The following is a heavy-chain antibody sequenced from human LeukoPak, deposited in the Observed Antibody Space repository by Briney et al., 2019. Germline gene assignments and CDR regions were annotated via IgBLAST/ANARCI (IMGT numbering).Heavy chain of an antibody. Sequence: GGSLRLSCAASGFTSSSYWMSWVRQAPGKGLEWVANIKQDGSEKYYVDSVKGRFTISRDNAKNSLYLQMNSLRAEDTAVYYCARQTELLSAFDIWGQGTMVTVSS. V-gene: IGHV3-7*01. CDR1: GFTSSSYW. CDR3: ARQTELLSAFDI. D-gene: IGHD1-26*01. J-gene: IGHJ3*02. CDR2: IKQDGSEK.